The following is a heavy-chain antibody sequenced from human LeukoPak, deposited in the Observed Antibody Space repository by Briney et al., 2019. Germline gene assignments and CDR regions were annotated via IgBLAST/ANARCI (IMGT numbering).Heavy chain of an antibody. CDR2: IYYNGNT. V-gene: IGHV4-59*01. D-gene: IGHD2-15*01. Sequence: SETLSLTCTVSGGSISSYYWSWIRQPPGKGLEWIGYIYYNGNTNYNPSLKSRVTISVDTSKNQFSLKLRSVTAADTAVYYCARTLGRYCSGGSCYLAPDYWGQGTLVTVSS. CDR3: ARTLGRYCSGGSCYLAPDY. J-gene: IGHJ4*02. CDR1: GGSISSYY.